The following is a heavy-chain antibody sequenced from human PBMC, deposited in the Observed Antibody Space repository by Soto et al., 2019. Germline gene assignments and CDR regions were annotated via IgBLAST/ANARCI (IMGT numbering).Heavy chain of an antibody. CDR1: GYTFMSYG. CDR3: ARGLGGGWYHFDY. D-gene: IGHD6-19*01. V-gene: IGHV1-18*01. Sequence: QVQLVQSGLEVKNPGASVNVSCNASGYTFMSYGIGWVRQAPGQGLEWMGWITVNSGNTNYPQKFQGRVTMTTDTSTSTAYMELRSLTSDDTAVYYCARGLGGGWYHFDYWGQGTLVTVSS. J-gene: IGHJ4*02. CDR2: ITVNSGNT.